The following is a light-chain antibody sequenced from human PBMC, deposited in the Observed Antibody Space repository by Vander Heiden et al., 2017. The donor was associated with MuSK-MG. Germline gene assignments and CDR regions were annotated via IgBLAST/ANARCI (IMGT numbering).Light chain of an antibody. V-gene: IGLV3-21*04. Sequence: SYVLTQAPSLSVAPGKTAPITCEANKLGSESVHWYQQKPGQAPVLVILYSSDRPSGIPERFSGSNSGNTATLTISRVETGDEADYFCQVWDSSSDHVLFGGGTKLTVL. CDR3: QVWDSSSDHVL. CDR2: YSS. J-gene: IGLJ2*01. CDR1: KLGSES.